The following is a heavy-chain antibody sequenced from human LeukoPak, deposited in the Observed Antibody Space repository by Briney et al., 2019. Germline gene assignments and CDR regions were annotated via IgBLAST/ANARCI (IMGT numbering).Heavy chain of an antibody. CDR2: ISPGGGST. CDR3: ARDQVTTVTTTFDY. CDR1: GYSFTSHY. V-gene: IGHV1-46*01. Sequence: ASVKVSCKASGYSFTSHYLHWVRQAPGRGPEWLGVISPGGGSTSYAQKFQGRATMTRDTSTSSVYIDLRSLRSEDTAVYYCARDQVTTVTTTFDYWGQGSLVTVSS. D-gene: IGHD4-17*01. J-gene: IGHJ4*02.